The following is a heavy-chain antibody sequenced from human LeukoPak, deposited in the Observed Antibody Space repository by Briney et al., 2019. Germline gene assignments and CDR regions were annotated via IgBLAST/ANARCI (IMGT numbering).Heavy chain of an antibody. V-gene: IGHV3-23*01. J-gene: IGHJ4*02. D-gene: IGHD2-15*01. CDR3: AKVGVVVVAXKGLDY. Sequence: GGSLRLSCAASGFTFSSYAMSWVRQAPGKGLEWVSAISGSGGSTYYADSVKGRFTISRDNSKNTLYLQMNSLRAEDTAVYYCAKVGVVVVAXKGLDYWGQXTLVXXSS. CDR1: GFTFSSYA. CDR2: ISGSGGST.